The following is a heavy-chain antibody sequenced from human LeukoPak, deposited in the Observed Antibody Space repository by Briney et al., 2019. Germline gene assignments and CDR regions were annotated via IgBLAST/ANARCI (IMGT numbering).Heavy chain of an antibody. CDR2: IYTSGST. CDR3: ARFYRKTYKWNDQPDY. Sequence: ESGPTLVNPTQTLTLTCTFSGFSLSTSGMCVSWIRQPAGKGLEWIGRIYTSGSTNYNPSLKSRVTISLDMSKNQFSLKLSSVTAADTAVYYCARFYRKTYKWNDQPDYWGQGTLVTVSS. D-gene: IGHD1-20*01. J-gene: IGHJ4*02. CDR1: GFSLSTSGM. V-gene: IGHV4-61*02.